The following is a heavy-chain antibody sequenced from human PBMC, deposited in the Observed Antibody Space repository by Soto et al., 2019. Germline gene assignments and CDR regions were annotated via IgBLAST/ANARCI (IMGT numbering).Heavy chain of an antibody. Sequence: GGSLRLSCAASGFTFSSYGMHWVRQAPGKGLEWVAVISYDGSNKYYADSVKGRFTISRDNSKNTLYLQMNSLRAEDTAVYYCAKDRSIAVAGKDYYYGMDVWGQGTTVTVSS. D-gene: IGHD6-19*01. CDR2: ISYDGSNK. CDR3: AKDRSIAVAGKDYYYGMDV. V-gene: IGHV3-30*18. J-gene: IGHJ6*02. CDR1: GFTFSSYG.